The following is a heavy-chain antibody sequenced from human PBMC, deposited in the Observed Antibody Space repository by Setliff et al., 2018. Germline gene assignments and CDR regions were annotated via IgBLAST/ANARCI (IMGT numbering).Heavy chain of an antibody. CDR1: GGSISTSSHH. CDR2: IYSSGTT. V-gene: IGHV4-39*01. Sequence: SETLSLTCTVSGGSISTSSHHWVWIRQSPGKGLEWIGTIYSSGTTYYNLSLKSRVTISLDTSKSQFSLNLCSVTAADTAVYYCTRRPRGRAAFDIWGQGTMVTVSS. D-gene: IGHD3-10*01. J-gene: IGHJ3*02. CDR3: TRRPRGRAAFDI.